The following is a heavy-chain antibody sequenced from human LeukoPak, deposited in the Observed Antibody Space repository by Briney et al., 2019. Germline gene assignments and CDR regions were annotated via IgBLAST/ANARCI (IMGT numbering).Heavy chain of an antibody. Sequence: SQTLSLTCTVSGGSISSGGYYWSWIRQPAGKGLEWIGRIYTSGSTNYNPSLKSRVTMSVDTSKNQFSLKLSSVTAADTAVYYCARDHSVANWFDPWGQGTLVTVSS. J-gene: IGHJ5*02. V-gene: IGHV4-61*02. CDR2: IYTSGST. CDR1: GGSISSGGYY. D-gene: IGHD3-10*01. CDR3: ARDHSVANWFDP.